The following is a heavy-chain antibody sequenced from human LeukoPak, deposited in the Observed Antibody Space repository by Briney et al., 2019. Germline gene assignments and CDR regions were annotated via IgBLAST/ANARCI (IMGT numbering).Heavy chain of an antibody. CDR2: FDPEDGET. CDR1: GYTLTELS. CDR3: AGIVAGTNWFDP. D-gene: IGHD3-22*01. J-gene: IGHJ5*02. Sequence: ASVKVSCKVSGYTLTELSMHWVRQAPGKGLEWMGGFDPEDGETIYAQKFQGRDTMTEDTSTDTAYMELSSLRSEDTAVYYCAGIVAGTNWFDPWGQGTLVTVSS. V-gene: IGHV1-24*01.